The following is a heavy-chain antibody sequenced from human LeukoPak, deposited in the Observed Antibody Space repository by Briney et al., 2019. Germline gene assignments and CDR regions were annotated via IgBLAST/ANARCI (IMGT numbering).Heavy chain of an antibody. CDR2: ISSSSSYI. Sequence: KPGGSLRLSCAASGFSFSSYTMNWVRQAPGKGLEWVSIISSSSSYIYYADSVKGRFTISRDNSKSTLYLQMNSLRAEDTAVYYCAKDRYSGLNTIDYWGQGTLVTVSS. D-gene: IGHD6-13*01. CDR1: GFSFSSYT. V-gene: IGHV3-21*01. CDR3: AKDRYSGLNTIDY. J-gene: IGHJ4*02.